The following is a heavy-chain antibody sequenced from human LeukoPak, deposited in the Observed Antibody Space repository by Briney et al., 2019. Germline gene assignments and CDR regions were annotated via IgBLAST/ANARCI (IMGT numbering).Heavy chain of an antibody. CDR3: ATLAAAGRGGSY. V-gene: IGHV4-34*01. CDR2: INHSGST. CDR1: GGSFSGYY. J-gene: IGHJ4*02. D-gene: IGHD6-13*01. Sequence: PSETLSLTCAVYGGSFSGYYWSWIRQPPGKGLEWIGEINHSGSTNYNPSLKSRVTISVDTSKNQFSLKLSSVTAADTAVYYCATLAAAGRGGSYWGQGTLVTVSS.